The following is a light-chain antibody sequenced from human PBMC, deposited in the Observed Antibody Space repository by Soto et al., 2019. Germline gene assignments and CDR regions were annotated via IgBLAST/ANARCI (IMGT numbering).Light chain of an antibody. V-gene: IGKV3-11*01. J-gene: IGKJ1*01. CDR1: QSVSTY. CDR3: QQRYNSWT. CDR2: DAS. Sequence: DIVLTQSPATLSLSPGERATLSCRASQSVSTYLAWYQHKPGQAPRLLIYDASNRATGIPARFSGSGSGTDFTLTISSLEPEDFAVYYCQQRYNSWTFGQGTKVEVK.